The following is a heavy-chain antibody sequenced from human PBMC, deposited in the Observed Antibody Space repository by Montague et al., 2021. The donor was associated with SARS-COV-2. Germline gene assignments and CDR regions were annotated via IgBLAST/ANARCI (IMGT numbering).Heavy chain of an antibody. D-gene: IGHD6-13*01. J-gene: IGHJ4*02. CDR3: ATYPAVYSSSWYHFDY. V-gene: IGHV3-23*01. CDR1: GFTFSTYA. Sequence: SLRLSCAASGFTFSTYAMSWVRQAPGKGLEWVSTVSSIGGSTFYADSVKGRFTVSRDNSKNTLYLQMNSLRAEDTAVYYCATYPAVYSSSWYHFDYWGQGTLVTVSS. CDR2: VSSIGGST.